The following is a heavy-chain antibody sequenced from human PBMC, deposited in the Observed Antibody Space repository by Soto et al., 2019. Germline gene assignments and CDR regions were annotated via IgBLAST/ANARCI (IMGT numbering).Heavy chain of an antibody. CDR2: IYSSGST. V-gene: IGHV4-4*07. Sequence: SETLSLTCTVSGGSISSYYWSWIRQPAGKGLEWIGHIYSSGSTNYNPSLRSRVTMSVDTSKNQFSLKLNSVTAADTAAYYCARDVRMVATGFDPWGQGTLVTVPQ. J-gene: IGHJ5*02. D-gene: IGHD5-12*01. CDR1: GGSISSYY. CDR3: ARDVRMVATGFDP.